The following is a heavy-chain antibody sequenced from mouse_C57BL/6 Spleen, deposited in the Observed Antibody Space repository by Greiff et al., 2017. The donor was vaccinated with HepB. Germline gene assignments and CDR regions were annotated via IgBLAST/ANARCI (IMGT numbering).Heavy chain of an antibody. CDR1: GYTFTSYW. D-gene: IGHD1-1*01. J-gene: IGHJ1*03. CDR3: SRDGVYYGSSYGYFDF. Sequence: VQLKQPGAELVRPGSSVKLSCKASGYTFTSYWMPWVKQRPIQGLEWIGNIDPSDSETHYNQKFKDQATLTVDKSSSTTDMQSSSLTSEDSAVDDWSRDGVYYGSSYGYFDFWGTGTTVTVSS. V-gene: IGHV1-52*01. CDR2: IDPSDSET.